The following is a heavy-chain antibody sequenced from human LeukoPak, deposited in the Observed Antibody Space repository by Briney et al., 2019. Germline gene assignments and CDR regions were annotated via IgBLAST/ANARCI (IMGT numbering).Heavy chain of an antibody. D-gene: IGHD3-3*01. CDR1: GYTFTSYD. Sequence: GASVKVSCKASGYTFTSYDINWVRQATGQGLEWMGWMNPNSGNTGYAQKFQGRVTITRNTSISTAYMELSSLRSEDTAVYYCARNPYYDFWSGSFHYYYYYMDVWGKGTTVTVSS. CDR3: ARNPYYDFWSGSFHYYYYYMDV. J-gene: IGHJ6*03. V-gene: IGHV1-8*03. CDR2: MNPNSGNT.